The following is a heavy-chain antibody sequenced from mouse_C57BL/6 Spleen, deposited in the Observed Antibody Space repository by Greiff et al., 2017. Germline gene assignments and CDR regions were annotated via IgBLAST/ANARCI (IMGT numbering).Heavy chain of an antibody. CDR2: IYPGNSDT. CDR1: GYTFTSYW. Sequence: VQLQQSGTVLARPGASVKMSCKTSGYTFTSYWMHWVKQRPGQGLEWIGAIYPGNSDTSYNQKFKGKAKLTAVTSASTAYMELSSLTNEDSAVYYCTNLLLRSQFAYWGQGTLVTVSA. D-gene: IGHD1-1*01. J-gene: IGHJ3*01. V-gene: IGHV1-5*01. CDR3: TNLLLRSQFAY.